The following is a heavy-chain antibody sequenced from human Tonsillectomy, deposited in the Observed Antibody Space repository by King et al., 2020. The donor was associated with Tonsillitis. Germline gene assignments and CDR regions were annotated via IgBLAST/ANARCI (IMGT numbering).Heavy chain of an antibody. D-gene: IGHD6-13*01. CDR1: GGSISSYY. CDR3: ARGSFSSSGNWFDP. Sequence: VQLQESGPGLVKPSETLSLTCTVSGGSISSYYWSWIRQPPGKGLEWIGYIYYCGSTNYNPSLKSRVTISVDTSKNQFSLKLSSVTAADTAVYYCARGSFSSSGNWFDPWGQGTLVTVSS. CDR2: IYYCGST. V-gene: IGHV4-59*01. J-gene: IGHJ5*02.